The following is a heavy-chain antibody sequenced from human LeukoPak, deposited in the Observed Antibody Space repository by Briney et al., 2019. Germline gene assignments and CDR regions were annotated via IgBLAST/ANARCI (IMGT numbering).Heavy chain of an antibody. V-gene: IGHV5-51*01. CDR3: ARAYRSHNSDYYNFDY. D-gene: IGHD2-21*02. CDR2: IYPGDSDT. Sequence: GESLRISCKGSGYNFTNNWIGWVRQMPGKGLEWMGIIYPGDSDTRYSPSFQGQVTISADKSISTAYLQWISLKASDTAIYYCARAYRSHNSDYYNFDYWGQGTLVTVSS. CDR1: GYNFTNNW. J-gene: IGHJ4*02.